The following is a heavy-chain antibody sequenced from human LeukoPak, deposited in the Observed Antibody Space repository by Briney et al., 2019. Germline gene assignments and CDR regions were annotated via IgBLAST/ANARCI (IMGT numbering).Heavy chain of an antibody. Sequence: PGGSLRLSCAASGFTFDDYGMSWVRQAPGKGLEWVSGINWNGGSTGYADSVKGRFTISRDNAKNSLYLQMNSLRAEDTALYYCAREVAELAAAGPLAPNYYYYMDVWGKGTTVTVSS. J-gene: IGHJ6*03. V-gene: IGHV3-20*04. CDR2: INWNGGST. D-gene: IGHD6-13*01. CDR3: AREVAELAAAGPLAPNYYYYMDV. CDR1: GFTFDDYG.